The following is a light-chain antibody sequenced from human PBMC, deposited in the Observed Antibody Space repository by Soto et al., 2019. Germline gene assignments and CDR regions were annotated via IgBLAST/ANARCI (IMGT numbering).Light chain of an antibody. CDR3: QQRTSWPPPT. J-gene: IGKJ4*01. V-gene: IGKV3-11*01. Sequence: EIVLTQSPATLSLSPGERATLSCRASQSVNSYLAWYQQRPGQAPRLLIYDASNRATGIHARFSGSGSGTDFTLTISSLVHEDFAIYYCQQRTSWPPPTFGGGTRVDMK. CDR2: DAS. CDR1: QSVNSY.